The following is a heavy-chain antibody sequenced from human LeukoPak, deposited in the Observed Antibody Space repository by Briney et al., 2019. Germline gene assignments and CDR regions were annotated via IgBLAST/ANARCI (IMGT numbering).Heavy chain of an antibody. J-gene: IGHJ3*02. D-gene: IGHD1-14*01. Sequence: KPSETLSLTCTVSGDSINNYYWSWIRQPPGKGLEWIGYIYYSGSTNYNPSLKSRLTISVDTSKNQFSLKLNSVTAADTAVYYCARYRNEALFAFDIWGQGTMVTVSS. CDR1: GDSINNYY. CDR3: ARYRNEALFAFDI. CDR2: IYYSGST. V-gene: IGHV4-59*01.